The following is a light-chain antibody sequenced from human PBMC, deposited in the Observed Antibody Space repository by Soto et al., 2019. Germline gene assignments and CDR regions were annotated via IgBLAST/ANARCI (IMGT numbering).Light chain of an antibody. CDR2: ENN. CDR3: QSYESSLSGYV. V-gene: IGLV1-40*01. J-gene: IGLJ1*01. CDR1: SSNIGAGYE. Sequence: QSVLTQPPSVSEAPGQRVTISCTGSSSNIGAGYEAHWYQQVPGTAPKLLIYENNYRPSGVPDRFSGSKSGTSSSLASTGLQAEDEAEYYCQSYESSLSGYVFGTGTKVTVL.